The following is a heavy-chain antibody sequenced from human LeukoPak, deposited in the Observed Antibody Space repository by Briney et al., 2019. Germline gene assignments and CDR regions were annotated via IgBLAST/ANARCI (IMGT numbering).Heavy chain of an antibody. CDR3: ARGANYFESSGHLLLWIY. CDR1: GGSISSYY. CDR2: IYYSGST. D-gene: IGHD3-22*01. V-gene: IGHV4-59*01. J-gene: IGHJ4*02. Sequence: PSETLSLTCTVSGGSISSYYWSWIRQPPGKGLEWIGYIYYSGSTNYNPSLKSRVTISVDTSKNQFSLKMSSVTAADTAVYYCARGANYFESSGHLLLWIYWGQGTLVTVSS.